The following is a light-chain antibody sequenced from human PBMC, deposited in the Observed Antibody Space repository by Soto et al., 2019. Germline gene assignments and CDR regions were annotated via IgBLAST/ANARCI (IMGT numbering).Light chain of an antibody. J-gene: IGKJ1*01. V-gene: IGKV4-1*01. CDR2: GAS. CDR3: QQYYGTLPT. Sequence: DIVMTQSPDSLAVSLGERATINCKSSQSVLYSSNNKNYLAWYQQKPGQPPKLLIYGASTRESGVPDPFSGSGSGTDFTLTISSLQAGDVAVYFCQQYYGTLPTFGQGTKVEI. CDR1: QSVLYSSNNKNY.